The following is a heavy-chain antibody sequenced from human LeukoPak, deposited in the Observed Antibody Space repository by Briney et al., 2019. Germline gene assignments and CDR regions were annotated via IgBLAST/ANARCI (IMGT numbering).Heavy chain of an antibody. V-gene: IGHV1-2*02. Sequence: ASVKVSCKASGYTFIGYHIHWVRQAPGQGLEWMAWINPDTGGTNYAQKFQGRITVTRDTSISTAYMELSRLRSDDTAIYYCARDRLTYSSEFDPWGQGTLVTVSS. D-gene: IGHD6-19*01. CDR2: INPDTGGT. CDR3: ARDRLTYSSEFDP. CDR1: GYTFIGYH. J-gene: IGHJ5*02.